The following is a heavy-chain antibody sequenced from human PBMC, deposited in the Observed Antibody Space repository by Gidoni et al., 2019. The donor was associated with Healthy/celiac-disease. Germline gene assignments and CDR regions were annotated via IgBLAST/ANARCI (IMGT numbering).Heavy chain of an antibody. CDR1: GFTFSSYA. CDR2: ISGSGGST. Sequence: EVQLLESGGGLVQPGGSLRLSCAASGFTFSSYAMSWVRQAPGKGLEWVSAISGSGGSTYYADSVKGRFTIARDNSKNTLYLQMNSLRAEDTAVYYCARYYSGSYYSPFDYWGQGTLVTVSS. V-gene: IGHV3-23*01. J-gene: IGHJ4*02. D-gene: IGHD1-26*01. CDR3: ARYYSGSYYSPFDY.